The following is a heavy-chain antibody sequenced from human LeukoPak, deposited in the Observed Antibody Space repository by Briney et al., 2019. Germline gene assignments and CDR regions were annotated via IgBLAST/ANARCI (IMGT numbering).Heavy chain of an antibody. D-gene: IGHD6-13*01. V-gene: IGHV3-72*01. Sequence: GGSLRLSCAASGFTFSDHYMDWVRQAPGKGLEWVGRTRNKANSYTTEYAASVKGRFTISRDDSKNSLYLQMNSLKTEDTAVYYCARDHSSAGSFDYWGQGTLVTVSS. CDR2: TRNKANSYTT. CDR3: ARDHSSAGSFDY. J-gene: IGHJ4*02. CDR1: GFTFSDHY.